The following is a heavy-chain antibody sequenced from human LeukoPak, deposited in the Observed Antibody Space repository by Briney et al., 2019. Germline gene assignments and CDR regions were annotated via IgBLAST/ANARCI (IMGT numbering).Heavy chain of an antibody. CDR2: IYYSGST. Sequence: GSLRLSCAASGFTFSTYSMNWVRQAPGKGLEWIGYIYYSGSTNYNPSLKSRVTISVGASKNQFSLKLSSVTAADTAVYYCARVGGIAAAGTRAYNWFDPWGQGTLVTVSS. V-gene: IGHV4-59*01. D-gene: IGHD6-13*01. CDR1: GFTFSTYS. J-gene: IGHJ5*02. CDR3: ARVGGIAAAGTRAYNWFDP.